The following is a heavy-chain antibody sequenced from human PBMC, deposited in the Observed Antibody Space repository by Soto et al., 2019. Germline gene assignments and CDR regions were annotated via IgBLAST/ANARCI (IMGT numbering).Heavy chain of an antibody. CDR2: ISGSGGST. CDR3: AKGGGPFIFGGTYYYFAY. Sequence: PGGSLRLSCAASGFTFSTYAMSWVRQAPGKGLEWVSVISGSGGSTYYADSVKGRFTISRDNSKNTLYLQMNSLRAEDTAVYYCAKGGGPFIFGGTYYYFAYWAQGTLVPVSS. V-gene: IGHV3-23*01. CDR1: GFTFSTYA. J-gene: IGHJ4*02. D-gene: IGHD3-10*01.